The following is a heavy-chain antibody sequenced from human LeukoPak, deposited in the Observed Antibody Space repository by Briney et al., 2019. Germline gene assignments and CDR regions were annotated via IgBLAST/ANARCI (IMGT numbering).Heavy chain of an antibody. CDR3: ARDDGSGWTGFDY. CDR1: GGSVSSGSYY. Sequence: SETLSLTCTVSGGSVSSGSYYWNCIRQPPGKGLEWLGYIYDSGSTNYNPSLKSRVTISVDTSKNQFSLKVNSVTAADTAVYYCARDDGSGWTGFDYWGQGALVTVSS. J-gene: IGHJ4*02. CDR2: IYDSGST. V-gene: IGHV4-61*01. D-gene: IGHD6-19*01.